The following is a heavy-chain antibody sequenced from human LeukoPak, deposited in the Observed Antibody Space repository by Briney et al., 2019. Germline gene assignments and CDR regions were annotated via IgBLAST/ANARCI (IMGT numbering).Heavy chain of an antibody. J-gene: IGHJ5*02. V-gene: IGHV1-69*01. CDR2: IISIFGTA. D-gene: IGHD3-10*01. Sequence: SVKVSCKASEGTFSSYAITWVRQAPGQGLEWMGGIISIFGTANYAQKFQGRVTITADESTSTAYMELSSLRSEDTAVYYCARGSRFGELLIGNWFDPWGQGTLVTVSS. CDR3: ARGSRFGELLIGNWFDP. CDR1: EGTFSSYA.